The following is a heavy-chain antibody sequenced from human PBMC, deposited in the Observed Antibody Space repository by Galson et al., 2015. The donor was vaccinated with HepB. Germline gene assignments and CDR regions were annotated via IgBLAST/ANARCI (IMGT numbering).Heavy chain of an antibody. CDR3: TRDRGPRSYIAAAGIRYQNYYYYYGMDV. CDR2: IRSKAYGGTT. CDR1: GFTFGDYA. J-gene: IGHJ6*02. Sequence: SLRLSCAASGFTFGDYAMSWFRQAPGKGLEWVGFIRSKAYGGTTEYAASVKGRFTISRDDSKSIAYLQMNSLKTEDTAVYYCTRDRGPRSYIAAAGIRYQNYYYYYGMDVWGPGTTVTVSS. D-gene: IGHD6-13*01. V-gene: IGHV3-49*03.